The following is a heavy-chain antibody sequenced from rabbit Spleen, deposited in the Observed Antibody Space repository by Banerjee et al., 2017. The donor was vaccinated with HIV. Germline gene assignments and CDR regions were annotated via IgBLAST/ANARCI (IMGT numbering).Heavy chain of an antibody. CDR1: GFDFSRGYD. CDR3: ARDAGSGDYIDVYFDL. CDR2: IFTGNLKT. Sequence: QEQLEESGGDLVKPEGSLTLTCKASGFDFSRGYDMCWVRLAPGKGLEWIGCIFTGNLKTYYASWAKGRFTISKTSSTTVTLQMTSLTVADTATYFCARDAGSGDYIDVYFDLWGPGTLVTVS. D-gene: IGHD8-1*01. V-gene: IGHV1S45*01. J-gene: IGHJ4*01.